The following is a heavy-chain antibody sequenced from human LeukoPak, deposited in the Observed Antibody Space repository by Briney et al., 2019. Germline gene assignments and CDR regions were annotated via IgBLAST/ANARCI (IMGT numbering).Heavy chain of an antibody. CDR2: IYHSGST. Sequence: SETLSLTCTVSGGSISSYYWSWIRQPPGKGLEWIGYIYHSGSTNYNPSLKSRVTISVDTSKNQFSLKLSSVTAADTAVYYCAVVAAMNYFDYWGQGTLVTVSS. CDR1: GGSISSYY. J-gene: IGHJ4*02. D-gene: IGHD2-15*01. CDR3: AVVAAMNYFDY. V-gene: IGHV4-59*08.